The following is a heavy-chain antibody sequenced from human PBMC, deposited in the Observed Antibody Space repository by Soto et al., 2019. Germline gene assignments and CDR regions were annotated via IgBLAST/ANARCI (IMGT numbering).Heavy chain of an antibody. CDR3: ARDPGGMDV. J-gene: IGHJ6*02. Sequence: VGSLRLSCAASGFTFSSYAMSWVRQAPGKGLEWVSVIYSGGSTYYADSVKGRFIISRDNSKNTLYLQMNSLRAEDTAVYYCARDPGGMDVWGQGTTVTVS. CDR2: IYSGGST. V-gene: IGHV3-53*01. D-gene: IGHD3-10*01. CDR1: GFTFSSYA.